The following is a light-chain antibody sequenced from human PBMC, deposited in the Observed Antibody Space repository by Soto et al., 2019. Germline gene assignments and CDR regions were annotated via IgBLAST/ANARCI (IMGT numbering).Light chain of an antibody. J-gene: IGLJ1*01. CDR2: EVS. Sequence: SALTQPASVSGSPGQSITISCTGTSSDLGGYNYVSWYQQHPGKAPKLMIYEVSNRPSGVSNRFSGSKSGNTASLTISGLQAEDEADYYCSSYTSSSKVFGTGTKVTVL. V-gene: IGLV2-14*01. CDR1: SSDLGGYNY. CDR3: SSYTSSSKV.